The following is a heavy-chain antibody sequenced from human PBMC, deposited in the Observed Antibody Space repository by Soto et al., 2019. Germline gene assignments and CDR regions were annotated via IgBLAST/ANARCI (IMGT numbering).Heavy chain of an antibody. D-gene: IGHD1-7*01. V-gene: IGHV3-23*01. CDR2: SSATGAGT. J-gene: IGHJ4*02. Sequence: EVQLLESGGGLVQPGGSLRLSCAASGFTFSSYGMTWVRQAPGKGLEWVSFSSATGAGTYYADSVKGRFTISRDNSTNTLYLQVTSLRADDPAVYYCAKDRRAGGNYGFYSDFWGQGALVIVSS. CDR3: AKDRRAGGNYGFYSDF. CDR1: GFTFSSYG.